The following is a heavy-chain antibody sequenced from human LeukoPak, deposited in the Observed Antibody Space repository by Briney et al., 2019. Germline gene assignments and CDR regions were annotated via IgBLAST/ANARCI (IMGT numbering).Heavy chain of an antibody. V-gene: IGHV3-21*01. Sequence: GGSLRLSCAASGFTFSSYSMNWVRQAPGKGLEWVSSISSSSSYIYYADSVKGRFTISRGNAKNSLYLQMNSLRAEDTAVYYCARDLGEVVGAIDYWGQGTLVTVSS. J-gene: IGHJ4*02. CDR1: GFTFSSYS. D-gene: IGHD1-26*01. CDR2: ISSSSSYI. CDR3: ARDLGEVVGAIDY.